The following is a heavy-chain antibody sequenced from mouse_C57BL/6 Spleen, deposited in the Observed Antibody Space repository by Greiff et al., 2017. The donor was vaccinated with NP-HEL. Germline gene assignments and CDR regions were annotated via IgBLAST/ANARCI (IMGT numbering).Heavy chain of an antibody. V-gene: IGHV3-6*01. Sequence: VQLKESGPGLVKPSQSLSLTCSVTGYSITSGYYWNWIRQFPGNKLEWMGYISYDGSNNYNPSLKNRISITRDTSKNQFFLKLNSVTTEDTATYYCARCGNYVYWYFDVWGTGTTVTVSS. D-gene: IGHD2-1*01. CDR2: ISYDGSN. J-gene: IGHJ1*03. CDR3: ARCGNYVYWYFDV. CDR1: GYSITSGYY.